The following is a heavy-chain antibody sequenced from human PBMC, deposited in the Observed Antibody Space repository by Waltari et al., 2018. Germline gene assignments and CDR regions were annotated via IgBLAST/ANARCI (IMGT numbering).Heavy chain of an antibody. D-gene: IGHD3-3*01. CDR3: TTGVPWDYDFWSGYFY. CDR2: IKSKTDGGTT. CDR1: GFTFSNAW. J-gene: IGHJ4*02. V-gene: IGHV3-15*01. Sequence: EVQLVESGGGLVKPGGSLRLSCAASGFTFSNAWMSWVRQAPGKGLEWVGRIKSKTDGGTTDYAAPVKGRFTISRDDSKNTLYLQMNSLKTEDTAVYYCTTGVPWDYDFWSGYFYWGQGTLVTVSS.